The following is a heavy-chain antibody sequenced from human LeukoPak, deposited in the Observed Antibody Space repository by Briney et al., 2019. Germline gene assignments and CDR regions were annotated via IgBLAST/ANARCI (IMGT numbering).Heavy chain of an antibody. V-gene: IGHV3-30*04. D-gene: IGHD2-21*01. Sequence: GGSLRLSCAASGFTFSSYAMHWVRQAPGKGLEWVAVISYDGSNKYYADSVKGRFTISRDNSKNTLYLQMNSLRAEDTALYYCASANSYYWGQGTLVTVSS. CDR1: GFTFSSYA. J-gene: IGHJ4*02. CDR2: ISYDGSNK. CDR3: ASANSYY.